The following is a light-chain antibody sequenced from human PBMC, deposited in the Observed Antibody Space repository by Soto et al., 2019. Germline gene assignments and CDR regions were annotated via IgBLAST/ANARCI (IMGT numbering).Light chain of an antibody. CDR2: DVS. J-gene: IGLJ2*01. V-gene: IGLV2-14*01. CDR3: SSYTSSSTLP. CDR1: SSDVGGYNY. Sequence: QSALTQPASVFGSPGQSITISCTGTSSDVGGYNYVSWYQQHPGKAPKLMIYDVSRRPSGVSDRFSASKSGNTASLTISGLLVEDEADYYCSSYTSSSTLPFGGGTKLTVL.